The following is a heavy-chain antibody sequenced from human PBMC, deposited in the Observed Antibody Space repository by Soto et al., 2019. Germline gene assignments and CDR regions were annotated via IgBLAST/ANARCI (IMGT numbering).Heavy chain of an antibody. D-gene: IGHD6-19*01. CDR3: ASEPGLRSSGGSYDLDN. Sequence: EVQLVESGGGMVQPGGSLRVSCAASGFTLSSYSIHWVRQAPGKGLEWVSYISGSGGTIYYADSVKGRFTISRDNAKNSLSAQTNRLRDEDTAVYFCASEPGLRSSGGSYDLDNRGQGTRVTVSS. V-gene: IGHV3-48*02. J-gene: IGHJ4*02. CDR1: GFTLSSYS. CDR2: ISGSGGTI.